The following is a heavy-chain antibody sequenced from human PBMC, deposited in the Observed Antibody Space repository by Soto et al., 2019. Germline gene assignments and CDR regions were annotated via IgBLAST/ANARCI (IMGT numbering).Heavy chain of an antibody. J-gene: IGHJ6*02. CDR2: ISAYNGNT. Sequence: QVQLVQSGAEVKKPGASVKVSCKASGYTFTSYGISWVRQAPGQGLEWMGWISAYNGNTNYAQKLQGRVTMTTDTSTSTADMELRSLRSDDTAVYYCARDREYTAMGDGMDVWGQGTTVTVAS. D-gene: IGHD5-18*01. CDR1: GYTFTSYG. CDR3: ARDREYTAMGDGMDV. V-gene: IGHV1-18*01.